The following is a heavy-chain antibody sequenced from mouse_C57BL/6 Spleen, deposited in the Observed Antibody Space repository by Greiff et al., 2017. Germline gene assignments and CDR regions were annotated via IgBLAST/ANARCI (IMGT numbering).Heavy chain of an antibody. CDR2: INPSTGGT. CDR1: GYSFTGYY. Sequence: EVQLQQSGPELVKPGASVKISCKASGYSFTGYYMNWVKQSPEKSLEWIGEINPSTGGTTYNQKFKAKATLTVDKSSSTAYMQLKSLTSEDSAVYYCARSNGSSPHYYVMDYWGQGTSVTVSS. D-gene: IGHD1-1*01. CDR3: ARSNGSSPHYYVMDY. J-gene: IGHJ4*01. V-gene: IGHV1-42*01.